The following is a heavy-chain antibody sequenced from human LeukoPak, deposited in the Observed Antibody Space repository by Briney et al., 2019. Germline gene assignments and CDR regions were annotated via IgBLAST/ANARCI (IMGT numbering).Heavy chain of an antibody. CDR2: ISGSGGNT. D-gene: IGHD3-9*01. Sequence: GGSLRLSCAASGFTFSSYAMSWVRQAPGKGLEWVSAISGSGGNTYYADSVKGRFTISRDNSKNTLYLQMNSLRAEDTAVYYCAKALWDILTGPFDYWGQGTLVTVSS. J-gene: IGHJ4*02. CDR1: GFTFSSYA. CDR3: AKALWDILTGPFDY. V-gene: IGHV3-23*01.